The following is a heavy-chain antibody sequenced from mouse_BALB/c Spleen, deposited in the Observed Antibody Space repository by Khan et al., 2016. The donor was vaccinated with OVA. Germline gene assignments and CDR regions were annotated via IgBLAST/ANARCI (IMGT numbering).Heavy chain of an antibody. J-gene: IGHJ4*01. D-gene: IGHD1-1*02. CDR2: LGPGSGST. V-gene: IGHV1S41*01. Sequence: DLVKPGASVKLSCKASGYTFTSYWIYWIKQRPGEGLEWIGRLGPGSGSTYYNEMFKDKATLTVDTSSSSSYIQHSSLSSEASADYFCARSNDDGGSLYAMDYWGQGTSVTVSS. CDR1: GYTFTSYW. CDR3: ARSNDDGGSLYAMDY.